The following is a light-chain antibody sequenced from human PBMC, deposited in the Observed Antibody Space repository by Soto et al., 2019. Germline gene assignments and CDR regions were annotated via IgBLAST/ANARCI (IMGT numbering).Light chain of an antibody. CDR3: AAWDVSLNGHV. J-gene: IGLJ1*01. CDR1: SSNIGTNP. V-gene: IGLV1-44*01. Sequence: QSALTQPPSASGTPGQRVTISCSGSSSNIGTNPVNWYQQLPGTAPKLLIYTNYQRPSGVPDRFSGSKSGTSASLAISGLQSEDEADYYCAAWDVSLNGHVFGTGTKLTVL. CDR2: TNY.